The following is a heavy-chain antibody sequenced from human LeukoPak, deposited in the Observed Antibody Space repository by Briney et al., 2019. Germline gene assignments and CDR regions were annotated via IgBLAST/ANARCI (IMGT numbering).Heavy chain of an antibody. CDR1: GFTFSSDA. CDR2: ISGSGGST. D-gene: IGHD6-13*01. CDR3: PTDRAYSSSWYNY. J-gene: IGHJ4*02. V-gene: IGHV3-23*01. Sequence: PGGSLRLSCAASGFTFSSDAISWVRQAPAKGLELVSAISGSGGSTYYADSVKDRFTISRDNSKNPLYLQMNSLTAEDTAVYHRPTDRAYSSSWYNYWGQGTLVTVSS.